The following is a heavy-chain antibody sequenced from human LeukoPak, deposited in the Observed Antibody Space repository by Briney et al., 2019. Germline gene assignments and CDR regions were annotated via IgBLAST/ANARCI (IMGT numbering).Heavy chain of an antibody. Sequence: SETLSLTCAVYGGSFSGYYWSWIRQPPGKGLEWIGEINHSGSTNYNPSLKSRVTISVDTSKNQFSLKLSSVTAADTAVYYCARGRRGYRTFDYWGQGTLVTVSP. D-gene: IGHD1-14*01. CDR3: ARGRRGYRTFDY. J-gene: IGHJ4*02. CDR2: INHSGST. CDR1: GGSFSGYY. V-gene: IGHV4-34*01.